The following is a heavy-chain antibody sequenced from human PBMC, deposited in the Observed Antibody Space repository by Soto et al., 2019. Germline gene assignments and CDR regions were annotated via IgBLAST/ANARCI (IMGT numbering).Heavy chain of an antibody. J-gene: IGHJ6*02. CDR2: ISSSGSTK. Sequence: GGSLRLSCAASGFYFSDYNMNWVRQAPGKGLEWVSYISSSGSTKYYADSVKGRFTISRDNAKKSLYLEMNSLGAEDTAVYYCARDQGGGSCYSCYYFAMDVWGPGTTVTVYS. D-gene: IGHD2-15*01. V-gene: IGHV3-48*01. CDR1: GFYFSDYN. CDR3: ARDQGGGSCYSCYYFAMDV.